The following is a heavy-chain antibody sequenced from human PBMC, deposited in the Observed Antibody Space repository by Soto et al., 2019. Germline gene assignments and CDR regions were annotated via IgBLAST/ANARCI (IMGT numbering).Heavy chain of an antibody. Sequence: GASVKVSCKASGYTFTSYAMHWVRQAPGQRLEWMGWINAGNGNTRYSQKFQGRVTITRDTSASTAYMELSSLRSEDTAVYYCARQGTAVAGMNWFYPWGQGTLVTVSS. CDR2: INAGNGNT. V-gene: IGHV1-3*01. J-gene: IGHJ5*02. D-gene: IGHD6-19*01. CDR1: GYTFTSYA. CDR3: ARQGTAVAGMNWFYP.